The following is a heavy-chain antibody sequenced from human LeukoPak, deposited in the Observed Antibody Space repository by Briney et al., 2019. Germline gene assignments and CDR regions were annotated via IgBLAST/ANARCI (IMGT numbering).Heavy chain of an antibody. CDR1: GFTFSSYA. J-gene: IGHJ4*02. CDR3: ATTPGVLRFLEWFRLVY. CDR2: ISGSGGST. D-gene: IGHD3-3*01. Sequence: PGGTLRLSCAASGFTFSSYAMSWVRQAPGKGLEWVSAISGSGGSTYYADSVKGRFTISRDNSKNTLYLQMNSLRAEDTAVYYCATTPGVLRFLEWFRLVYWGQGTLVTVSS. V-gene: IGHV3-23*01.